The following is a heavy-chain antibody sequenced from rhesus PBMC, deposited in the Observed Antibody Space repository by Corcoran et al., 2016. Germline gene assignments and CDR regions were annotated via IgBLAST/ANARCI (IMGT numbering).Heavy chain of an antibody. D-gene: IGHD3-22*01. CDR2: INSGGGST. V-gene: IGHV3S5*01. Sequence: EVQLVETGGGLVQPGGSLNLSCAASGFPFSSYGMTWVRQAPGKGLEWVSTINSGGGSTYYADSVKGRFTISRDNSKNTLSLQMNSLRAEDTAVYYCARDAGSDHGLDSWGQGVVVTVSS. CDR1: GFPFSSYG. J-gene: IGHJ6*01. CDR3: ARDAGSDHGLDS.